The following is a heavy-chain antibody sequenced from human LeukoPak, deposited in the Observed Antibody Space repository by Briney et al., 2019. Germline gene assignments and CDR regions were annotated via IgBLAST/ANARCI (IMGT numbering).Heavy chain of an antibody. V-gene: IGHV1-18*01. CDR3: ARGTPGMVRGVIPDY. CDR2: ISAYKGNT. Sequence: ASVKVSCKASGYTFTKYGISWVRQAPGQGLEWMGWISAYKGNTYYAQKLQGRVTMTTDTSTTTAFMELRSLRSDDTAVYYCARGTPGMVRGVIPDYWGQGTLVTVSS. D-gene: IGHD3-10*01. J-gene: IGHJ4*02. CDR1: GYTFTKYG.